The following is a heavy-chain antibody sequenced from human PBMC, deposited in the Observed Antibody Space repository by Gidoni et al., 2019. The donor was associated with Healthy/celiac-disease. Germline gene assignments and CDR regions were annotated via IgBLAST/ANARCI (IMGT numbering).Heavy chain of an antibody. J-gene: IGHJ4*02. CDR2: IYWDDDK. CDR1: AFSPSTSGVV. Sequence: QITLKESGPTRVKPTQTLPLTSTFSAFSPSTSGVVVGWIRHPPGPPLEWLALIYWDDDKRYSPALKSRLTITKDTSKNQVVLTMTNMDPVDTSTYYCAHVPYYYESSGYSGGHSFDYWGQGTLVTVSS. D-gene: IGHD3-22*01. CDR3: AHVPYYYESSGYSGGHSFDY. V-gene: IGHV2-5*02.